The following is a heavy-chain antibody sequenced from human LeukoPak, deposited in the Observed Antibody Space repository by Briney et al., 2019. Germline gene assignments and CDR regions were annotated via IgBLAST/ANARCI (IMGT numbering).Heavy chain of an antibody. CDR2: TYYRSKWYN. Sequence: SQTLSLTCAISGDSVVSNSAAWNWIRESPSRGLEWLGRTYYRSKWYNDYAVSVKSRITINPDTSKNQFSLQLNSVTPEDTAVYYCTTYDILTGFDAFDIWGQGTMVTVSS. D-gene: IGHD3-9*01. CDR3: TTYDILTGFDAFDI. CDR1: GDSVVSNSAA. V-gene: IGHV6-1*01. J-gene: IGHJ3*02.